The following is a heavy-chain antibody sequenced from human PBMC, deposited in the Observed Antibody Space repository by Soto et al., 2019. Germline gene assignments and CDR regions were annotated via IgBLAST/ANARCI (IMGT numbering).Heavy chain of an antibody. CDR2: MNPYSGNT. CDR1: GYTFSDYD. J-gene: IGHJ5*02. D-gene: IGHD3-16*01. Sequence: QVQLVQSGAEVKKPGASVKVSCKASGYTFSDYDINWVRQAAGQGLEWMGWMNPYSGNTGYAQKFQGRVIMTIDTSITTAYLELSRLTFEDTAIYYCARGRFRRTWFDPWGQGTLVTVSS. V-gene: IGHV1-8*01. CDR3: ARGRFRRTWFDP.